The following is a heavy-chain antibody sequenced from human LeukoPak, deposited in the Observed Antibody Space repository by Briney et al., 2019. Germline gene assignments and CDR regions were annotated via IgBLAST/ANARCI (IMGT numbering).Heavy chain of an antibody. CDR2: ISYDGSNK. CDR1: GFTFSNAW. J-gene: IGHJ6*03. Sequence: GGSLRLSCAASGFTFSNAWMSWVRQAPGKGLEWVAVISYDGSNKYYADSVKGRFTISRDNSKNTLYLQMNSLRAEDTAVYYCARDNYDFWSGLREDYYYYMDVWGKGTTVTVSS. CDR3: ARDNYDFWSGLREDYYYYMDV. V-gene: IGHV3-30-3*01. D-gene: IGHD3-3*01.